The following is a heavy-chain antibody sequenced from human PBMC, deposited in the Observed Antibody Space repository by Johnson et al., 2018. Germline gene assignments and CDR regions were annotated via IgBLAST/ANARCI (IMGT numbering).Heavy chain of an antibody. CDR1: GYTFTSYD. CDR3: ARGHSSGWAEYFQH. CDR2: MNPNSGNT. J-gene: IGHJ1*01. D-gene: IGHD6-19*01. V-gene: IGHV1-8*01. Sequence: VQLVESGAEVKKPGASVKVSCKASGYTFTSYDINWVRQATGQGIEWMGWMNPNSGNTGYAQKFQGRVTMTRNTSIRPAYMEPRRLGSEDPAVYYCARGHSSGWAEYFQHWGQGTLVTVSS.